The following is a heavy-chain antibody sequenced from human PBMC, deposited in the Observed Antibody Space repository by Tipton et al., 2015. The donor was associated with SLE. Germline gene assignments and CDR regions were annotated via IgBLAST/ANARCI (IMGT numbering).Heavy chain of an antibody. CDR1: GFTFSSYG. J-gene: IGHJ2*01. V-gene: IGHV3-30*02. CDR2: IRYDGSNK. CDR3: AKFVQDTEPLDL. D-gene: IGHD2-15*01. Sequence: SLRLSCAASGFTFSSYGMHWVRQAPGKGLEWVAFIRYDGSNKYYADSVKGRFTISRDNSKNTLYLQMNSLRAEDTAVYYCAKFVQDTEPLDLWGRGTLVTVSS.